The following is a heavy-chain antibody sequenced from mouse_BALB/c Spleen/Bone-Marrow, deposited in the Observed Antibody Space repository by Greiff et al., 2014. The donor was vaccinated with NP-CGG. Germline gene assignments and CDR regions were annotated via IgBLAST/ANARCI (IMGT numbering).Heavy chain of an antibody. Sequence: EVQLVESGGGLVKPGGSLKLSCAASGFTFSDYYIYWVRQTPEKRLEWVATISDGGSYTYYPDSVKGRFTISRDIAKNNLYLQMSSLKSEDTAMYYCARDRGVQGYAMDYWGQGTSVTVSS. CDR1: GFTFSDYY. J-gene: IGHJ4*01. D-gene: IGHD2-14*01. V-gene: IGHV5-4*02. CDR3: ARDRGVQGYAMDY. CDR2: ISDGGSYT.